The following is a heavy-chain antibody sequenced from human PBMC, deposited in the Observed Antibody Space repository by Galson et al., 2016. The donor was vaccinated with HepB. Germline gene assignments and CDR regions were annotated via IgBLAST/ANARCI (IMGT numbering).Heavy chain of an antibody. CDR2: IYYTEIT. V-gene: IGHV4-61*03. J-gene: IGHJ4*02. CDR1: GASVISDTHY. D-gene: IGHD6-13*01. Sequence: SETLSLTCTVSGASVISDTHYWSWMRQPPGKGLEWIGQIYYTEITNYNPSLMSRVTISVDTSKNHFSLNLTSVTAADTAMYYCTRAPFSSSSWSDYWGQGTLVTVSS. CDR3: TRAPFSSSSWSDY.